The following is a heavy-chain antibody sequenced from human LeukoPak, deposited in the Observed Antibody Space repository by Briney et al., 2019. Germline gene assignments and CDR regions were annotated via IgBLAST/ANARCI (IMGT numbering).Heavy chain of an antibody. J-gene: IGHJ6*04. V-gene: IGHV5-51*01. CDR3: ARTRRGYGSGSYSDV. D-gene: IGHD3-10*01. CDR1: GYSFTSYW. CDR2: IYPGDSDT. Sequence: GESLKISCKGSGYSFTSYWIGWVRQMPGKGLEWMGIIYPGDSDTRYSPSFQGQVTISADKSISTAYLQWSSLKASDTAMYYGARTRRGYGSGSYSDVWDKGTTVTVSS.